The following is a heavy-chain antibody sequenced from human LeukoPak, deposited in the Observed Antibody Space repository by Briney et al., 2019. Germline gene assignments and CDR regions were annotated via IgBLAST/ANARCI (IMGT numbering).Heavy chain of an antibody. V-gene: IGHV4-39*01. Sequence: SETLSLTCTVSGGSISSSSYYWGWIRQPPGKGLEWIGSIYYSGSTYYNPSLKSRVTISVDTSKNQFSLKLSSVTAADTVVYYCARLLLKNYYDSSGYPNWGQGTLVTVSS. J-gene: IGHJ4*02. CDR2: IYYSGST. CDR3: ARLLLKNYYDSSGYPN. D-gene: IGHD3-22*01. CDR1: GGSISSSSYY.